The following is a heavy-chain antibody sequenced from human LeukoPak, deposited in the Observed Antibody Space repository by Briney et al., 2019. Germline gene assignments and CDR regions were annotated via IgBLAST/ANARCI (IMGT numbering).Heavy chain of an antibody. Sequence: ASVKVSCKASGYTFTDYNMNWVRQAPGQGLEWMGWINPNTGGTNYAEKFQGRVTMTTDTSITTAYMELSRLRSEDTAVYYCARGAYYYDSSGYYYLVFDIWGHGTMVTVSS. D-gene: IGHD3-22*01. CDR3: ARGAYYYDSSGYYYLVFDI. J-gene: IGHJ3*02. CDR2: INPNTGGT. V-gene: IGHV1-2*02. CDR1: GYTFTDYN.